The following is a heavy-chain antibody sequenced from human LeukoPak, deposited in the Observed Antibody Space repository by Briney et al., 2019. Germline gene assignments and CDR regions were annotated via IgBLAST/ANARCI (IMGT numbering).Heavy chain of an antibody. J-gene: IGHJ5*02. V-gene: IGHV4-39*01. Sequence: PSETLSLTCTVSGGSTSSSAYLWGWIRQPPGKGLEWLCLINYSGSSYYNPSLKSRLTISVDTSKNQFSLKLTSVTAADTAAYFCARRAAGLNYFDPWGQGTLVTVSS. CDR1: GGSTSSSAYL. CDR2: INYSGSS. CDR3: ARRAAGLNYFDP. D-gene: IGHD4-11*01.